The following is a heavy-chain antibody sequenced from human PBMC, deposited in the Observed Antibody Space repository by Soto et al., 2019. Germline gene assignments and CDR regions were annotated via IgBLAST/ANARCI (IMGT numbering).Heavy chain of an antibody. V-gene: IGHV4-31*03. CDR2: IYYSGST. J-gene: IGHJ6*02. D-gene: IGHD3-10*01. Sequence: QVQLQESGPGLVKPSQTLSLTCTVSGGSISSGGYYWSWIRQHPGKGLEWIGYIYYSGSTYYNPSLKSRVTISVDTSKNQFSLKLSSVTAADTAVYYCARDRRREYYYGSQGMDVWGQGTTVTVSS. CDR3: ARDRRREYYYGSQGMDV. CDR1: GGSISSGGYY.